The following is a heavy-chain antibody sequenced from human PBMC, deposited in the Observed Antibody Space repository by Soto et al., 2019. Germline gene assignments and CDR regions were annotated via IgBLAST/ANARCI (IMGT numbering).Heavy chain of an antibody. CDR2: MNPNSGNT. V-gene: IGHV1-8*01. D-gene: IGHD6-13*01. Sequence: VASVKVSCKASGYTFTSYDISWVRQATGQGLEWMGWMNPNSGNTGYAQKFQGRVTMTRNTSISTAYMELSSLRSEDTAVYYCARAYSSSWYFALYNWFDPWGQGTLVTVSS. CDR3: ARAYSSSWYFALYNWFDP. CDR1: GYTFTSYD. J-gene: IGHJ5*02.